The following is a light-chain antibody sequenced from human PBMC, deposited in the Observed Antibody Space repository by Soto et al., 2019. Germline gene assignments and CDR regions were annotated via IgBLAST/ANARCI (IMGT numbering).Light chain of an antibody. V-gene: IGKV3-20*01. J-gene: IGKJ1*01. CDR2: GAS. Sequence: EVVLCQSPGTLSLSPGERATLSCMASQSISNNYVAWYQQQPGQAPRLLIYGASNRATGIPDRFSGSGSGTDFTLTISMQEHEYFAVYYYQQYGSSGTFGQGTKVDIK. CDR3: QQYGSSGT. CDR1: QSISNNY.